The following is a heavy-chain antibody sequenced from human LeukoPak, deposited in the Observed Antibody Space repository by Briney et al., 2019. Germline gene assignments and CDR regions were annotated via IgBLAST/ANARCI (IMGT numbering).Heavy chain of an antibody. D-gene: IGHD3-9*01. CDR3: ARDRIIDWYPQAADFDY. CDR2: IKQDGSEK. Sequence: GGSLRLSCAASGFTFSSYWMTWVRQAPGKGLEWVANIKQDGSEKYYVDSVKGRFTISRDNAKNSLYLQMNSLRAEDTAVYYCARDRIIDWYPQAADFDYWGQGTLVTVSS. CDR1: GFTFSSYW. J-gene: IGHJ4*02. V-gene: IGHV3-7*01.